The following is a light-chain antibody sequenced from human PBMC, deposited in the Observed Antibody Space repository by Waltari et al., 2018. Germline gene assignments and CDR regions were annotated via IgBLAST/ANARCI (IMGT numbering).Light chain of an antibody. CDR2: WAS. CDR3: QQYYSTPYT. J-gene: IGKJ2*01. CDR1: QSVLYSSNNKNY. V-gene: IGKV4-1*01. Sequence: TAITHSPDSLALSLGERATINCKSSQSVLYSSNNKNYLAWYQQKPGQPPKLLIYWASTRESGVPDRFSGSGSGTDFTLTISSLQAEDVAVYYCQQYYSTPYTFGQGTKLEIK.